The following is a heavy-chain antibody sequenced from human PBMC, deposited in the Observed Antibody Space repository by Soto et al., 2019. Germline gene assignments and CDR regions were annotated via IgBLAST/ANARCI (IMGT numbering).Heavy chain of an antibody. V-gene: IGHV1-8*01. CDR3: ARDCSSTSCRGPPDAFDI. Sequence: ASVKVSCKASGYTFTSYDINWVRQATGQGLEWMGWMNPNSGNTGYAQKFQGRVTMTRNTSISTAYMELSSLRSEDTAVYYCARDCSSTSCRGPPDAFDIWGQGTMVPVSS. CDR1: GYTFTSYD. CDR2: MNPNSGNT. J-gene: IGHJ3*02. D-gene: IGHD2-2*01.